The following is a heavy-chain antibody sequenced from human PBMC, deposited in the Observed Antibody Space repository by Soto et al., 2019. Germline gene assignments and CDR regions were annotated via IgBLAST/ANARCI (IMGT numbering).Heavy chain of an antibody. D-gene: IGHD1-26*01. CDR1: GGIFKNYR. V-gene: IGHV1-69*01. CDR3: ARGPEDSDVPRWDY. CDR2: IIPLFGAP. Sequence: QVQLVQSGAEVKKPGSSVKVSCKASGGIFKNYRFSWVRQAPGQGLEWMGGIIPLFGAPKYAQEFQERVTITADESTTTAYMELSSLRSEDTAMYFCARGPEDSDVPRWDYWGQGTLVTVSS. J-gene: IGHJ4*02.